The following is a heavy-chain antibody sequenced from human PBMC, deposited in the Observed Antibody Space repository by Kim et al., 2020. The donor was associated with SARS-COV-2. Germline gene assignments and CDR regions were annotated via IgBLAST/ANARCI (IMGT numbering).Heavy chain of an antibody. D-gene: IGHD2-15*01. CDR2: YPGDPDT. Sequence: YPGDPDTRYSPSFQGQVTLSADKSISTAYLQWSSLKASDTAMYYCARIGDYWGQGTLVTVSS. CDR3: ARIGDY. V-gene: IGHV5-51*01. J-gene: IGHJ4*02.